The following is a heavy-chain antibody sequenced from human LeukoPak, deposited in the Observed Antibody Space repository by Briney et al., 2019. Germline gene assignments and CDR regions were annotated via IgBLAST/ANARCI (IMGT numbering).Heavy chain of an antibody. D-gene: IGHD1-26*01. J-gene: IGHJ4*02. V-gene: IGHV4-59*08. CDR3: ARQLIGGSYYGFDY. CDR2: ICSGGST. CDR1: GGSISSYS. Sequence: PSESLSLTCTVSGGSISSYSWRWIRQPPGKGLEWIWYICSGGSTKYKSPLKSRVTISVDTSKNQCYLKLSSVTAADTAVYYWARQLIGGSYYGFDYWGQGTLVTVSS.